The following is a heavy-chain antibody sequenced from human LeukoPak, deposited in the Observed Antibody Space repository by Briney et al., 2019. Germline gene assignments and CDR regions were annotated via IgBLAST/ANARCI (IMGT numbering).Heavy chain of an antibody. J-gene: IGHJ4*02. CDR1: GFTFSSYA. Sequence: GGSLRLSCAASGFTFSSYAMSWVRQAPGKGLEWVTAISGSGGSTYYADSVKGRFTISRDNSKNTLYLQMNSLRAEDTAVYYCAKTRRGYSYGAFDYWGQGTLVTVSS. D-gene: IGHD5-18*01. V-gene: IGHV3-23*01. CDR2: ISGSGGST. CDR3: AKTRRGYSYGAFDY.